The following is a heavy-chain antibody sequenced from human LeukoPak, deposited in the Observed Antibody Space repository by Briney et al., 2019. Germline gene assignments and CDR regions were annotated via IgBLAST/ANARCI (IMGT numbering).Heavy chain of an antibody. CDR1: GGSISSSSYY. J-gene: IGHJ5*02. CDR3: ASTNDFGDYVGA. CDR2: IFYTGST. V-gene: IGHV4-39*01. Sequence: SETLSLTCTVSGGSISSSSYYWGWIRQPPGKGLEWIGSIFYTGSTYYNPSLKSRVTISVDTSKNQFSLKLSSVTAADTAVYYCASTNDFGDYVGAWGQGTLVTVSS. D-gene: IGHD4-17*01.